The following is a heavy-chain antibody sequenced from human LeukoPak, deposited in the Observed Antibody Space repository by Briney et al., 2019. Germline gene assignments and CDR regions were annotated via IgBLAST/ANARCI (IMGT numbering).Heavy chain of an antibody. V-gene: IGHV1-2*02. CDR3: ARWRWLQGYFYL. J-gene: IGHJ2*01. Sequence: ASVKVSCMASGYTFTGYYMHWVRQAPGQGLEWMGWINPNSGGTNYAQKFQGRVTMTRDTSSNTAYMELSMLRSDDTAVYYCARWRWLQGYFYLWGRGTLVTVSS. D-gene: IGHD5-24*01. CDR1: GYTFTGYY. CDR2: INPNSGGT.